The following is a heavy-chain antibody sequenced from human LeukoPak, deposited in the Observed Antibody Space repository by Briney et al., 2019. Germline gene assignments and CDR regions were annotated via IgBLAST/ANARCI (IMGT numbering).Heavy chain of an antibody. CDR3: ARHSSVLPFDY. CDR2: LYYSGST. D-gene: IGHD3-10*01. J-gene: IGHJ4*02. Sequence: PPETPSLTCTVSGGSISSSSYYWGWIRQPPGKGLEWIGSLYYSGSTYYNPSLKSRVTIFVDTSRNQFSLKLSSVTAADTAVYYCARHSSVLPFDYWGEGTPVSASS. CDR1: GGSISSSSYY. V-gene: IGHV4-39*01.